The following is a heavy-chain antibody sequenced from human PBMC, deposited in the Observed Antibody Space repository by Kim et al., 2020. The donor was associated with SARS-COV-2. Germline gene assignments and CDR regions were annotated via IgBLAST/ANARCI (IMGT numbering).Heavy chain of an antibody. D-gene: IGHD3-9*01. CDR3: ARELLCLVDLLRYFFD. CDR1: GYTFPSYY. J-gene: IGHJ4*01. CDR2: INPSGGST. V-gene: IGHV1-8*01. Sequence: ASVKVSCKASGYTFPSYYIHWVRQATGQGLEWMGLINPSGGSTSYAQKFQGRVTMTRDTSISTAYMELSSLRSADTAVYYCARELLCLVDLLRYFFD.